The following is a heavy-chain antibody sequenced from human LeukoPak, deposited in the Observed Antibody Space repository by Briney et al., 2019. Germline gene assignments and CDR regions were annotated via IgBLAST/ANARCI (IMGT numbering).Heavy chain of an antibody. CDR3: ARAGRITVVVPAAREVWFDP. Sequence: ASVKVSCKASGYTFTSYGISWVRQAPGQGLEWMGWISAYNGNTNYAQKLQGRVTITTDTSTSTAYMELRSLRSDDTAVYYCARAGRITVVVPAAREVWFDPWGQGTLVTVSS. CDR2: ISAYNGNT. V-gene: IGHV1-18*01. J-gene: IGHJ5*02. D-gene: IGHD2-2*01. CDR1: GYTFTSYG.